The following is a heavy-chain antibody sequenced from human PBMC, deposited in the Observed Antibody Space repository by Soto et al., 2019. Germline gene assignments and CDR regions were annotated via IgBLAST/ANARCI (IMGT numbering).Heavy chain of an antibody. CDR1: AYTFTNYG. V-gene: IGHV1-18*01. Sequence: ASVKVSCKASAYTFTNYGISWVRQAPGQGLEWMGWISTSKGNTNYAQKFQDRVTMTTDTSTSTAYMELRSLRSDDTAVFYCARDVDWRLDYWGQGTLVTVSS. CDR3: ARDVDWRLDY. D-gene: IGHD3-9*01. J-gene: IGHJ4*02. CDR2: ISTSKGNT.